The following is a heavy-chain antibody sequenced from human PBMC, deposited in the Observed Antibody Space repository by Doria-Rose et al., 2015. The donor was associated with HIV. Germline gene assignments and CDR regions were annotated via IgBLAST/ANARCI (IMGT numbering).Heavy chain of an antibody. CDR3: ARIHSLSSSSLGH. CDR2: LNVGNGDT. D-gene: IGHD6-13*01. CDR1: GYTFSAYA. J-gene: IGHJ4*02. Sequence: QVQLVQSGAEVKKPGASVTVSCKTSGYTFSAYAIHWVRPAPGQRLEWMGWLNVGNGDTRYSRKFQDRVTITSDTSANTGYMALSSLRSEGTAVYYCARIHSLSSSSLGHWGQGTLVIVSS. V-gene: IGHV1-3*01.